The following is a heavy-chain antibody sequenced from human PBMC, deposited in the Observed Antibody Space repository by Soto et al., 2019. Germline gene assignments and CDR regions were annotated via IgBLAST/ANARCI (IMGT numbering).Heavy chain of an antibody. CDR3: ARGRTGYYKNYYYGMDV. Sequence: SETLSLTCAVYGGSFSGYYWSWIRQPPGKGLEWIGEINHSGSTNYNPSLKSRVTISVDTSKNQFSLKLSSVTAADTAVYYCARGRTGYYKNYYYGMDVWGQGTTVTVSS. CDR2: INHSGST. J-gene: IGHJ6*02. CDR1: GGSFSGYY. V-gene: IGHV4-34*01. D-gene: IGHD3-9*01.